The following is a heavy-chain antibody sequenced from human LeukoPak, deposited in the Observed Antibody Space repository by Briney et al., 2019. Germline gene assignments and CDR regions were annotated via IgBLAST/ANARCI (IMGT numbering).Heavy chain of an antibody. D-gene: IGHD5-18*01. CDR1: GFTFSSYA. CDR2: ISGSGGST. CDR3: ASEIQLLNGNDY. Sequence: GGSLRLSCAASGFTFSSYAMSWVRQAPGKGLEWVSAISGSGGSTYYADSVKGRFTTSRDNSKNTLYLQMNSLRAEDTAVYYCASEIQLLNGNDYWGQGTLVTVSS. V-gene: IGHV3-23*01. J-gene: IGHJ4*02.